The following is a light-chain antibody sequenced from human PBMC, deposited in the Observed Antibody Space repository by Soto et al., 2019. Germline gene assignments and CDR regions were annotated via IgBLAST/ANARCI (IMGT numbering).Light chain of an antibody. V-gene: IGLV1-47*01. CDR1: SSNIGSNY. CDR3: AAWDDCLSGSV. CDR2: RNN. Sequence: QSVLTQPPSASGTPGQRVTISCSGSSSNIGSNYVYWYQQLPGTAPKLLIYRNNQRPSGVPDRFSGSKSGTSASLAISGLRSEDEADYYWAAWDDCLSGSVFGGGTQLTVL. J-gene: IGLJ7*01.